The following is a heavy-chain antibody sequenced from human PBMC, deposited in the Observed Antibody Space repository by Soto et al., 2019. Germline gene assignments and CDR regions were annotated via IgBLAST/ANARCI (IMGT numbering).Heavy chain of an antibody. Sequence: ASVKVSCKASGITSTTYAIHWVRQAPGQGLEWMGWINTGNGNTRYSQRFLGRVTITRDTSASTAYMELSSLRSEDTAVYYCARVLPPADYWGKGTLVTVSS. CDR2: INTGNGNT. CDR1: GITSTTYA. CDR3: ARVLPPADY. V-gene: IGHV1-3*04. J-gene: IGHJ4*02.